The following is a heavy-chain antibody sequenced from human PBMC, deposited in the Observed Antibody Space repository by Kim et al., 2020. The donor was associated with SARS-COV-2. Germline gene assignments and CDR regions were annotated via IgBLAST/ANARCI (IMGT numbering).Heavy chain of an antibody. CDR3: AKEAMDYAFDI. CDR2: ISYDGSNK. J-gene: IGHJ3*02. CDR1: GFTFSSYA. Sequence: GGSLRLSCAASGFTFSSYAMHWVRQAPGKGLEWVAVISYDGSNKYYADSVKGRFTISRDNSKNTLYLQMNSLRAEDTAVYYCAKEAMDYAFDIWGQGTMVTVSS. D-gene: IGHD5-18*01. V-gene: IGHV3-30*04.